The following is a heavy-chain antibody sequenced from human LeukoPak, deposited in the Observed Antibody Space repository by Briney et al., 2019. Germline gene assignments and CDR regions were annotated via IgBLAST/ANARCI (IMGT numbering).Heavy chain of an antibody. Sequence: SQTLSLTCAISGDSVSSNSATWDWIRQSPSRGLEWVGRTYYKSKWNSDYAVSVKSRITIDPDTSRHQFSLHLNSVSPEDTALYYCARDPQSYNWYFDLWGRGTLVTVSS. V-gene: IGHV6-1*01. CDR2: TYYKSKWNS. D-gene: IGHD1-14*01. CDR1: GDSVSSNSAT. CDR3: ARDPQSYNWYFDL. J-gene: IGHJ2*01.